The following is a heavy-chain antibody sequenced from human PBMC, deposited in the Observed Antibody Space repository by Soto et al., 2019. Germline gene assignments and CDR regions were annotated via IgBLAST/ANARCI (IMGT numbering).Heavy chain of an antibody. V-gene: IGHV3-74*01. CDR1: GFTFSSYW. CDR3: VRDLYGPGY. J-gene: IGHJ4*02. CDR2: INGDGGTT. D-gene: IGHD3-10*01. Sequence: EVQVVESGGGLVQPGGSLRLSCAASGFTFSSYWMHWVRQAPGKGLVWVSRINGDGGTTHYADSVKGRFTISRDNAKNGLYLQMNSLRAEDTAVYYCVRDLYGPGYWGQGTVVTVSS.